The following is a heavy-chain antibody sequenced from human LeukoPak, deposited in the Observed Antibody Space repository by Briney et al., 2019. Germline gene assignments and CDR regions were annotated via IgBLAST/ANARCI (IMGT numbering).Heavy chain of an antibody. Sequence: GASVKVSCKASGYTFTSYGISWVRQAPGQGLEWMGWISAYNGNTNYAQKIKGRVTMTTDTPTSTAYMELRSMRSADTAVYYCARDLLGYSGGWYSTTDFDYWGQGALVSVSS. D-gene: IGHD6-19*01. V-gene: IGHV1-18*01. J-gene: IGHJ4*02. CDR3: ARDLLGYSGGWYSTTDFDY. CDR1: GYTFTSYG. CDR2: ISAYNGNT.